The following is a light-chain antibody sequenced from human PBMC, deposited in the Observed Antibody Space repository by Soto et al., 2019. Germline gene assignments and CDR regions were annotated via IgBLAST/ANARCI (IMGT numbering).Light chain of an antibody. J-gene: IGLJ2*01. CDR2: DVA. V-gene: IGLV2-14*03. Sequence: QYVLTQPASVSGSPGQSITISCTGTSSDIGGYNYVSWYQQHPGKAPKLIIYDVADRPSGVSDRFSGSKSGNTASLTISGLQAEDEADYYCSSYTSSSHVVFGGGTKLTVL. CDR3: SSYTSSSHVV. CDR1: SSDIGGYNY.